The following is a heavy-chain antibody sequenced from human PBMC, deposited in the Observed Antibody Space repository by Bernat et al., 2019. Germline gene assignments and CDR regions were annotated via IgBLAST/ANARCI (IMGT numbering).Heavy chain of an antibody. J-gene: IGHJ6*03. D-gene: IGHD3-10*01. V-gene: IGHV3-74*02. Sequence: EVQLVESGGGLVKPGGSLRLSCAASGFTFSSYWMHWVRQAPGKGLVWVSRINSDGSSTSYADSVKGRFTISRDNAKNTLYLQMNSLRAEDTAVYYCARVDGFREFHYYYYYMDVWGKGTTVTVSS. CDR2: INSDGSST. CDR1: GFTFSSYW. CDR3: ARVDGFREFHYYYYYMDV.